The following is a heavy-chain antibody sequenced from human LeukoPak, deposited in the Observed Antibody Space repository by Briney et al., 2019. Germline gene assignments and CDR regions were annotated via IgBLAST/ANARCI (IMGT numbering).Heavy chain of an antibody. CDR3: ASSSAMVTHSFDY. Sequence: SETLSLTCTVSGVSISSYYWSWIRQPTGEGLEWIGFIYYSGSTNQNPSLKSRVTMSVDTSKNQFFLRLSSVTAADTAVYYCASSSAMVTHSFDYWGRGTLVTVSS. CDR1: GVSISSYY. V-gene: IGHV4-59*08. CDR2: IYYSGST. J-gene: IGHJ4*02. D-gene: IGHD5-18*01.